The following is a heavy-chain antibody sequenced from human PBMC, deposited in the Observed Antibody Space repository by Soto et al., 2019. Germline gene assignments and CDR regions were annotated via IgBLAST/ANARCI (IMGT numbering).Heavy chain of an antibody. CDR3: ARSVVVPAASGTYYYYYGLDV. V-gene: IGHV4-34*01. J-gene: IGHJ6*02. CDR2: INHSGST. Sequence: SETLSLTCAVYGGSFSGYYWSWIRQPPGKGLEWIGEINHSGSTNYNPSLKSRVTISVDTSKNQSSLKLSSVTAADTAVYYCARSVVVPAASGTYYYYYGLDVWGQGTLVTVSS. CDR1: GGSFSGYY. D-gene: IGHD2-2*01.